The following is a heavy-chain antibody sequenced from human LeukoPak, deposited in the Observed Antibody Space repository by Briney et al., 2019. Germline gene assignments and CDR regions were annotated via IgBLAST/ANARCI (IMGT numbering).Heavy chain of an antibody. CDR2: IKQDGSEK. CDR3: ARDGPPYSMDV. J-gene: IGHJ6*03. Sequence: PGGSLRLSCAASGFTFSSYWMSWVRQAPGKGREWVANIKQDGSEKYYVDSVKGRFTISRDNAKNSLYLQMNSLRAEDTAVYYCARDGPPYSMDVWGKGTTVTVSS. CDR1: GFTFSSYW. V-gene: IGHV3-7*01. D-gene: IGHD1-26*01.